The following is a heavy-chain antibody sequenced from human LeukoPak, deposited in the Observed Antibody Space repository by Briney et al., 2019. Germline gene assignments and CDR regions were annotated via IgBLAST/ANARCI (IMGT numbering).Heavy chain of an antibody. D-gene: IGHD3-10*01. CDR3: ARDGLLWFGELWFSAFDI. CDR1: GGSISSYY. V-gene: IGHV4-59*01. CDR2: IYYSGST. Sequence: SETLSLTCTVSGGSISSYYWSWIRQPPGKGLEWIGYIYYSGSTNYNPSLKSRVTISVDTSKNQFPLKLSSVTAADTAVYYCARDGLLWFGELWFSAFDIWGQGTMVTVSS. J-gene: IGHJ3*02.